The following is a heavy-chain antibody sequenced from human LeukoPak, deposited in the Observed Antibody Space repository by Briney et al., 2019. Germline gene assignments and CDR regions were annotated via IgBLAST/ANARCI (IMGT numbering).Heavy chain of an antibody. V-gene: IGHV3-23*01. D-gene: IGHD5-12*01. CDR1: GFTFSSYG. CDR2: ISGSGGST. J-gene: IGHJ3*02. Sequence: GGTLRLSCAASGFTFSSYGMSWVRQAPGKGLEWVSAISGSGGSTYYADSVKGRFTISRDNSKNTLYLQMNSLRAEDTAVYYCARDREIYSGYDPDAFDIWGQGTMVTVSS. CDR3: ARDREIYSGYDPDAFDI.